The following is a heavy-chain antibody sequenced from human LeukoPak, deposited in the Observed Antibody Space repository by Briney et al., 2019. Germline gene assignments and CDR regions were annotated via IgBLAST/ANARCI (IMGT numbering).Heavy chain of an antibody. Sequence: GGSLRLSCAASGFTFSSYSMDWVRQAPGKGLEWVSSISSSSSYIYYADSVKGRFTISRDNAKNSLYLQMNSLRAEDTAVYYCARIYSSGWFDYWGQGTLVTVSS. J-gene: IGHJ4*02. CDR3: ARIYSSGWFDY. D-gene: IGHD6-19*01. V-gene: IGHV3-21*01. CDR2: ISSSSSYI. CDR1: GFTFSSYS.